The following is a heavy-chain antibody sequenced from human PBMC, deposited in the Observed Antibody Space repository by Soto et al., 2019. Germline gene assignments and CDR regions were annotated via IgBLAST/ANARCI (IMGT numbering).Heavy chain of an antibody. Sequence: SETLSLTCTVSGGSISSSSYYWGWIRQPPGKGLEWIGSIYYSGSTHYNPSLKSRVTISVDTSKNQFSLKLSSVTAADTAVYYCARLYSGSSLLSGYYYYGMDVWGQGTTVTVSS. CDR3: ARLYSGSSLLSGYYYYGMDV. J-gene: IGHJ6*02. V-gene: IGHV4-39*01. CDR1: GGSISSSSYY. D-gene: IGHD1-26*01. CDR2: IYYSGST.